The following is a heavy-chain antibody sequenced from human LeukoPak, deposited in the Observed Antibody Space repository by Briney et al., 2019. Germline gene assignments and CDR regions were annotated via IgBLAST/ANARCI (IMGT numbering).Heavy chain of an antibody. J-gene: IGHJ4*02. D-gene: IGHD3-22*01. CDR1: GFTFSSYG. V-gene: IGHV3-30*18. CDR2: ISYGGSNK. Sequence: GRSLRLSCAASGFTFSSYGMHWVRQAPGKGLEWVAVISYGGSNKYYADSVKGRFTISRDNSKNTLYLQMNSLRAEDTAVYYCAKAALMIVVYYFDYWGQGTLVTVSS. CDR3: AKAALMIVVYYFDY.